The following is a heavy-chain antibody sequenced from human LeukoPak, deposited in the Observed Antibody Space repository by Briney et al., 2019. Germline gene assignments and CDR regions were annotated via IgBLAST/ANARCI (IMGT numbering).Heavy chain of an antibody. D-gene: IGHD2-8*02. CDR1: GGTFVSFT. CDR3: ARDLGYCAGASCSRWGYGFGI. Sequence: SVKVSCKASGGTFVSFTISWVRQAPGQGLEWMGRIIPMLGMSNYTQKFQDRVTITADKSTSTAYMELSGLRSEDTAVYYCARDLGYCAGASCSRWGYGFGIWGQGTEVIVSS. V-gene: IGHV1-69*04. J-gene: IGHJ3*02. CDR2: IIPMLGMS.